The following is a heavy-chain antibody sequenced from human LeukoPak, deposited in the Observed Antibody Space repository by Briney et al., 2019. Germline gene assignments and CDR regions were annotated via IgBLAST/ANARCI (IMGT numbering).Heavy chain of an antibody. CDR1: GGSISSGSYY. CDR3: ARDLYSGVFDY. J-gene: IGHJ4*02. V-gene: IGHV4-61*01. Sequence: SETLSLTCTVSGGSISSGSYYWSWIRQPPGKGLEWIGYIYYSGSTNYNPSLKSRVTISVDTSKNQFSLKLSSVTAADTAVYYCARDLYSGVFDYWGQGTLVTVSS. CDR2: IYYSGST. D-gene: IGHD1-26*01.